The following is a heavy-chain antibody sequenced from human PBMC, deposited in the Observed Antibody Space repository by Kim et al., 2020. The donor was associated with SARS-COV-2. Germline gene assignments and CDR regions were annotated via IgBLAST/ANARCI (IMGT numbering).Heavy chain of an antibody. J-gene: IGHJ4*02. D-gene: IGHD4-17*01. CDR3: ARGMTTVTPLDY. Sequence: QTLESRVTISVHKSKNQFSLKLSAVTAADTAVYYCARGMTTVTPLDYWGQGTLVTVSS. V-gene: IGHV4-4*02.